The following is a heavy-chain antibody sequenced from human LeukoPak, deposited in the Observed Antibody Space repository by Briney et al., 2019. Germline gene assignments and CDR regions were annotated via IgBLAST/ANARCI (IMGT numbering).Heavy chain of an antibody. CDR3: AKGEIAAQLMPEYYFDY. Sequence: GGSLRLSCAASGFTFSIYSMNWVRQAPGKGLEWVSSISSSRSYIYYADSVKGRFTISRDNAKNSLYLQMHSLRAEDTAVYYCAKGEIAAQLMPEYYFDYWGQGTLVTVSS. J-gene: IGHJ4*02. CDR1: GFTFSIYS. CDR2: ISSSRSYI. V-gene: IGHV3-21*01. D-gene: IGHD6-13*01.